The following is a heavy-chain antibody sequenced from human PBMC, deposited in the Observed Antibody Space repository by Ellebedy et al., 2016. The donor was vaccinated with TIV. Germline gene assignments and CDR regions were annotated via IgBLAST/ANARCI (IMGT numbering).Heavy chain of an antibody. CDR2: VHYTGST. Sequence: MPSETLSLTCTVSGGSVSSSTYYWGWVRQPPGKGLEWLGSVHYTGSTYYNPSPGSRVTISADTSKNQFSLNLTSVTAADTAVYYCVRGLGYCTNGVCRMDVWGQGTTVTVSS. CDR1: GGSVSSSTYY. D-gene: IGHD2-8*01. CDR3: VRGLGYCTNGVCRMDV. J-gene: IGHJ6*02. V-gene: IGHV4-39*07.